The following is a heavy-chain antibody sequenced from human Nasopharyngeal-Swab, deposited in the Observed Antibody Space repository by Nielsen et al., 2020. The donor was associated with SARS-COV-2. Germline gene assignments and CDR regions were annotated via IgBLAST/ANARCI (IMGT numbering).Heavy chain of an antibody. V-gene: IGHV5-51*01. CDR2: TYPGASDT. J-gene: IGHJ4*02. CDR3: RLAEDSTRADL. Sequence: GGSLRLSCKGSGYSFTNYWIGWVRQMPGKGLEWIGITYPGASDTRYGPSFQGHVTISADKSISTAYLQWSSLKASDTAMYYCRLAEDSTRADLWGQGTQVIVSS. D-gene: IGHD6-13*01. CDR1: GYSFTNYW.